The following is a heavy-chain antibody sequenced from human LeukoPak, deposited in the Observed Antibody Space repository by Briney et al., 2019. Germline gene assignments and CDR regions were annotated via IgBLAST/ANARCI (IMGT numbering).Heavy chain of an antibody. V-gene: IGHV4-61*02. D-gene: IGHD3-22*01. J-gene: IGHJ4*02. Sequence: SETLSLTCTVSGGSISSGSYYWSWIRQPAGKGLEWIGRIYTSGSTNYNPSLKSRVTISVDTSKNQFSLNLTSVTAADTAMYYCAREQWAYRSYYASSGYHDYWGQGTLVTVSS. CDR2: IYTSGST. CDR1: GGSISSGSYY. CDR3: AREQWAYRSYYASSGYHDY.